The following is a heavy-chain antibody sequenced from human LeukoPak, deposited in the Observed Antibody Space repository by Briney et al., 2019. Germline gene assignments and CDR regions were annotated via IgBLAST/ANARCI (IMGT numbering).Heavy chain of an antibody. CDR1: GFTFGDYA. Sequence: GGSLRLSCTASGFTFGDYAMSWVRQAPGKGLEWVGFIRSKAYGGTTEYAASVKGRFTISRDDSKSIAYLQMNSLKTEDTAVYYCTREVPQAHIVVVPAFDYWGQGTLVTVSS. J-gene: IGHJ4*02. D-gene: IGHD2-2*01. V-gene: IGHV3-49*04. CDR2: IRSKAYGGTT. CDR3: TREVPQAHIVVVPAFDY.